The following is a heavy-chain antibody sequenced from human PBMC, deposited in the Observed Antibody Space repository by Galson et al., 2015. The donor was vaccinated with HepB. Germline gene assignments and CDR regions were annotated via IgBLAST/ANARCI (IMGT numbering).Heavy chain of an antibody. D-gene: IGHD5-18*01. CDR2: IWADGTKK. CDR1: GFTFRNFG. Sequence: SLRLSCAASGFTFRNFGMHWVRQAPGKGLEWLAGIWADGTKKFHTDSLNGRFTISRDNAKGTLYLQMDTLRVEDTAVYYCTRDGSGNTPFSYFDYWGQGILVTVSP. CDR3: TRDGSGNTPFSYFDY. V-gene: IGHV3-33*01. J-gene: IGHJ4*02.